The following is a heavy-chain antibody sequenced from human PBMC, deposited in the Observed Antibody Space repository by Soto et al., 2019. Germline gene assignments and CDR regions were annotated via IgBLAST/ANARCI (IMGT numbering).Heavy chain of an antibody. V-gene: IGHV4-30-2*01. CDR1: GGSISSGGYS. CDR3: ARGVVREWNWFDP. J-gene: IGHJ5*02. CDR2: IYHSGST. Sequence: PSETLSLTCAVSGGSISSGGYSWSWIRQPPGKGLEWIGYIYHSGSTYYNPSLKSRVTISVDRSKNQFSLKLSSVTAADTAVYYCARGVVREWNWFDPWGQGTLVTVSS. D-gene: IGHD3-10*01.